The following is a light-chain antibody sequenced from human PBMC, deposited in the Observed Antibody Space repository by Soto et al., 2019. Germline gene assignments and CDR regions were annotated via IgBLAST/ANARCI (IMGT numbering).Light chain of an antibody. CDR3: QQYGSSSLT. CDR1: QSVSSY. V-gene: IGKV3-11*01. J-gene: IGKJ4*01. CDR2: DAS. Sequence: EIVMTQSPATLSVSPGERATLSCRASQSVSSYLAWYQQKPGQAPRLLIYDASNRATGIPARFSGSGSGTDFTLTISSLEPEDFAVYYCQQYGSSSLTFGGGTKVDIK.